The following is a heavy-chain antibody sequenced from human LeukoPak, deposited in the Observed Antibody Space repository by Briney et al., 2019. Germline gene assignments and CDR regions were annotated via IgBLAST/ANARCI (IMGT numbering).Heavy chain of an antibody. CDR3: APSPIYYYDSSGYLGI. CDR1: GFTFSSYW. J-gene: IGHJ4*02. CDR2: ISSSSSYI. Sequence: GGSLRLSCAASGFTFSSYWMNWARQAPGKGLEWVSSISSSSSYIYYADSVKGRFTISRDNAKNSLYLQMNSLRAEDTAVYYCAPSPIYYYDSSGYLGIWGQGTLVTVSS. D-gene: IGHD3-22*01. V-gene: IGHV3-21*01.